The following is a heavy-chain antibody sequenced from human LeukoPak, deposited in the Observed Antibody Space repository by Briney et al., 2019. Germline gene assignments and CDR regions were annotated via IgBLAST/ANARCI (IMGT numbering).Heavy chain of an antibody. CDR2: IYHSGST. Sequence: SETLSLTCAVSGGSISSGGYSWSWIRQPPGKGLEWIGYIYHSGSTYYNPSLKSRVTISVDRSKNQFSLKLSSVTAADTAVYYRARTATYYYDSSGYHPYYFDYWGQGTLVTVSS. V-gene: IGHV4-30-2*01. CDR1: GGSISSGGYS. J-gene: IGHJ4*02. CDR3: ARTATYYYDSSGYHPYYFDY. D-gene: IGHD3-22*01.